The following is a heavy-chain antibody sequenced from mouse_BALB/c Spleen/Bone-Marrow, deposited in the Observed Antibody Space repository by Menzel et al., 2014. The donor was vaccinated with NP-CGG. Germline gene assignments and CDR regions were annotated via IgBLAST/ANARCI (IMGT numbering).Heavy chain of an antibody. Sequence: VQLQESGAELVRPGTSVKVSCKASGYAFTNYLIEWVKQRPGQGLEWIGVINPGSGGTNYNEKFKGKATLTADKSSSXAYMQLSSLTSDDSAVYFCARDGDYDEGYAMDYWGQGTSVTVSS. V-gene: IGHV1-54*01. CDR1: GYAFTNYL. CDR2: INPGSGGT. CDR3: ARDGDYDEGYAMDY. D-gene: IGHD2-4*01. J-gene: IGHJ4*01.